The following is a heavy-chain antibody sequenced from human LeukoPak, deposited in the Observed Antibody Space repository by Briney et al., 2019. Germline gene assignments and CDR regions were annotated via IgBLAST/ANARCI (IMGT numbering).Heavy chain of an antibody. J-gene: IGHJ6*03. CDR2: IYTSGST. D-gene: IGHD5-12*01. V-gene: IGHV4-4*07. CDR3: ARERGYSGYDFGYYSYYYMDV. Sequence: PSETLSLTCTVSDGSISSYYWSWIRQPAGKGLEWIGRIYTSGSTNYNPSLKSRVTMSVDTSKNQFSLKLSSVTAADTAVYYCARERGYSGYDFGYYSYYYMDVWGKGTAVTISS. CDR1: DGSISSYY.